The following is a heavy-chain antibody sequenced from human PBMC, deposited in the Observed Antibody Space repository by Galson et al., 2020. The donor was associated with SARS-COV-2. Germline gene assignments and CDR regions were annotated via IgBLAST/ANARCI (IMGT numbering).Heavy chain of an antibody. J-gene: IGHJ4*02. V-gene: IGHV3-23*01. CDR3: AKRDSSGQYYFDY. CDR2: ITGSGGHT. CDR1: GFIFKSYG. Sequence: GGSLRLSCAASGFIFKSYGMSWVRQAPGKGLEWVSTITGSGGHTFYADSVKGRLTISRDNSKNTLYQQMSSLRAEDTAVYYCAKRDSSGQYYFDYWGQGTLVTVSS. D-gene: IGHD6-19*01.